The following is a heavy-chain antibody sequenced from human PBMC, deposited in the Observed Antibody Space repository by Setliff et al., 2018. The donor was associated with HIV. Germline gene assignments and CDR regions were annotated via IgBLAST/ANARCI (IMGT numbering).Heavy chain of an antibody. CDR3: ARQGVDYGDPNDY. V-gene: IGHV4-59*08. CDR2: IYSTGST. CDR1: GASITSHY. Sequence: SETLSLTCTVSGASITSHYWSWIRQSPGRELEWIGYIYSTGSTNYNPSLQSRVSISMDTSKNQFSLKLTSVTAADTAFYYCARQGVDYGDPNDYWGQGTLVTVSS. J-gene: IGHJ4*02. D-gene: IGHD4-17*01.